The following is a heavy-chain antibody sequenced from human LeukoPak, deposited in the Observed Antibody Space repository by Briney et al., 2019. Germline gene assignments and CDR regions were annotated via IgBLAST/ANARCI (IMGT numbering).Heavy chain of an antibody. D-gene: IGHD5-24*01. Sequence: HPGRSLRLSCAASGFTFSNYAIHWVRQAPGKGLEGVAFISYDGSNKHYADSVKGRFTISRDNSKNTLYLQMNSLRPEDTAVYYCARARFGYNRGPFDYWGEGILVTVSS. V-gene: IGHV3-30-3*01. CDR2: ISYDGSNK. CDR1: GFTFSNYA. CDR3: ARARFGYNRGPFDY. J-gene: IGHJ4*02.